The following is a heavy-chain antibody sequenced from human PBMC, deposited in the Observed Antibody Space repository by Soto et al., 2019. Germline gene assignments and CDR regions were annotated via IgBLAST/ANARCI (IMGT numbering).Heavy chain of an antibody. Sequence: QVQLQESGPGLVNPSETLSLTCAVSGASIRSYHWSWIRQPAGKGLAWIGRIQHTGNTNYNPSLKSRVTVSVDTSKNQISLKMTSVTAADTAVDFCAQDVSSRWGFDPWGQGILVIVYS. J-gene: IGHJ5*02. CDR2: IQHTGNT. CDR1: GASIRSYH. CDR3: AQDVSSRWGFDP. D-gene: IGHD3-16*01. V-gene: IGHV4-4*07.